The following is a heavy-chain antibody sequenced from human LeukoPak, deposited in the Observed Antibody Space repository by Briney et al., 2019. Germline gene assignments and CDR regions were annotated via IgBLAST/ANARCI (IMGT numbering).Heavy chain of an antibody. J-gene: IGHJ4*02. CDR2: IHYSGST. CDR1: GGSITSYH. Sequence: PSETLSLTCTISGGSITSYHWSWIRQPPGKGLEWIGYIHYSGSTNYNPSLKSRVTISVDTSKNQFSLNLRSVTAADTAVYYCARGSRDGYNHFDYWGQGTLVTVSS. V-gene: IGHV4-59*01. D-gene: IGHD5-24*01. CDR3: ARGSRDGYNHFDY.